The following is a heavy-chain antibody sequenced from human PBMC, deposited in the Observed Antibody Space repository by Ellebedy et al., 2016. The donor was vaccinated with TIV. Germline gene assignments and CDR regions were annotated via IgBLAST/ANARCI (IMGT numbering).Heavy chain of an antibody. CDR1: GFTFTSFG. J-gene: IGHJ4*02. Sequence: ASVKVSCKASGFTFTSFGISWVRQAPGHGLEWMGCIDPRSGGTEYEQKFRGRVTMTSDSFLSTVYIQLTRLGSDDTAVYYCARMSGSPRGYWGQGTLVTVSS. CDR3: ARMSGSPRGY. V-gene: IGHV1-2*02. CDR2: IDPRSGGT. D-gene: IGHD3-10*01.